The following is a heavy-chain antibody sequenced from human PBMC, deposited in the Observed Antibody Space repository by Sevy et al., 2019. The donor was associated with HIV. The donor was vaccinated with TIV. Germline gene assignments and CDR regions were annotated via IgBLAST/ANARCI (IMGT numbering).Heavy chain of an antibody. J-gene: IGHJ6*02. CDR1: GFTFSSYG. CDR3: ATHPPSTTLYYYYYGMDV. V-gene: IGHV3-30*02. CDR2: IRYDGSNK. D-gene: IGHD4-17*01. Sequence: GGSLRLSCAASGFTFSSYGMHWVRQAPGKGLEWVAFIRYDGSNKYYADSVKGRFTISRDNSKNTLYLQMNSLRAEDTAVYYCATHPPSTTLYYYYYGMDVWGQGTTVTVSS.